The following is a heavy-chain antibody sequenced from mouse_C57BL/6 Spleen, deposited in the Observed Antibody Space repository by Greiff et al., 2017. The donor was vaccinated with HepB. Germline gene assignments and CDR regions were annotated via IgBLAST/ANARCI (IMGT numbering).Heavy chain of an antibody. CDR2: FHPYNDDT. CDR3: ARGLYYGYDEGGLFDY. J-gene: IGHJ2*01. CDR1: GYTFTTYP. Sequence: VQRVESGAELVKPGASVKMSCKASGYTFTTYPIEWMKQNHGKSLEWIGNFHPYNDDTKYNEKFKGKATLTVEKSSSTVYLELSRLTSDDSAVYYCARGLYYGYDEGGLFDYWGQGTTLTVSS. D-gene: IGHD2-2*01. V-gene: IGHV1-47*01.